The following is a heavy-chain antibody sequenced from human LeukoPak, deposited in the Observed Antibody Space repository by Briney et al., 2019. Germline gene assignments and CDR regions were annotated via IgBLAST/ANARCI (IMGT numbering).Heavy chain of an antibody. CDR1: GGSISSTKW. D-gene: IGHD3-22*01. J-gene: IGHJ4*02. V-gene: IGHV4-4*02. CDR3: ARVTGETVVAAYYFDF. CDR2: IYHSGST. Sequence: PSGTLSLTCAVSGGSISSTKWWSWVRQPPGKGLEWIGEIYHSGSTNYNPSLKSRVTISVDNSNNQFSLKLSSVTAADTAVYYCARVTGETVVAAYYFDFWGQGTLVTVSS.